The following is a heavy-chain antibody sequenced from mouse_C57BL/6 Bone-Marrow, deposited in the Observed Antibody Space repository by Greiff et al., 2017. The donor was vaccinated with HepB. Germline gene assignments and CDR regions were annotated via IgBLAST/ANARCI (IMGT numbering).Heavy chain of an antibody. CDR3: ANSYITTVVDWYFDV. CDR1: GYTFTSYW. J-gene: IGHJ1*03. D-gene: IGHD1-1*01. V-gene: IGHV1-72*01. CDR2: IDPNSGGT. Sequence: QVQLQQPGAELVKPGASVKLSCKASGYTFTSYWMHWVKQRPGRGLEWIGRIDPNSGGTKYNEKFKSKATLTVDKPSSTAYMQLSSLTSDDSAVYYCANSYITTVVDWYFDVWGTGTTVTVSS.